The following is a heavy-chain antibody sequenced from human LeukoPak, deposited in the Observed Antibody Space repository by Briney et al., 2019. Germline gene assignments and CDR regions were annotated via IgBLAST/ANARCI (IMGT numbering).Heavy chain of an antibody. D-gene: IGHD6-19*01. CDR2: INHSGST. CDR3: ARGKGSGWTFDY. CDR1: GGSINSYY. Sequence: SETLSLTCTVSGGSINSYYWTWIRQPPGKGLEWIGEINHSGSTNYNPSLKSRVTISVDTSKNQFSLKLSSVTAADTAVYYCARGKGSGWTFDYWGQGTLVTVSS. J-gene: IGHJ4*02. V-gene: IGHV4-34*01.